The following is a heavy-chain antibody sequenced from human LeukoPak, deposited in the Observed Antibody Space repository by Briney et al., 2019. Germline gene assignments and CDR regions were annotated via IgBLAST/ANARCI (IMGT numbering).Heavy chain of an antibody. J-gene: IGHJ6*02. Sequence: PSETLSLTCTVSGGSISSYYWSWIRQSPGKGLEWIGYIYYSGSTNYNPSLKSRVTISVDTSKNQFSLKLSSVTAADTAVYYCARHRLYRYSSLEYYGMDVWGQGTTVTVSS. CDR3: ARHRLYRYSSLEYYGMDV. CDR2: IYYSGST. V-gene: IGHV4-59*08. CDR1: GGSISSYY. D-gene: IGHD6-19*01.